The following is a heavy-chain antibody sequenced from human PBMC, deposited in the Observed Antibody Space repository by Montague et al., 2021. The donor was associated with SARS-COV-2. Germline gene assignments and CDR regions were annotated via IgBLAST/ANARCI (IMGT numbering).Heavy chain of an antibody. Sequence: SETLSLTCAVYSGSLSGYYWGWIRQAPGKGLEWIGEINYSGDTYYNPSLTSRVTIPMDTSESQFSRKMTSVTAADTAVYYCARLESSCWFFDYWGQGTMVTVSS. CDR1: SGSLSGYY. J-gene: IGHJ4*02. D-gene: IGHD1-1*01. CDR3: ARLESSCWFFDY. V-gene: IGHV4-34*01. CDR2: INYSGDT.